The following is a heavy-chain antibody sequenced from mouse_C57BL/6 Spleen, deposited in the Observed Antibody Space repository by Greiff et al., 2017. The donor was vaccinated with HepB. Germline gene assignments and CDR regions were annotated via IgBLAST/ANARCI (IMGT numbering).Heavy chain of an antibody. Sequence: EVKVVESGGGLVQPKGSLKLSCAASGFSFNTYAMNWVRQAPGKGLEWVARIRSKSNNYATYYADSVKDRFTISRDDSESMLYLQMNNLKTEDTAMYYCVRHDQDYYGSSPFAYWGQGTLVTVSA. CDR1: GFSFNTYA. D-gene: IGHD1-1*01. CDR2: IRSKSNNYAT. J-gene: IGHJ3*01. V-gene: IGHV10-1*01. CDR3: VRHDQDYYGSSPFAY.